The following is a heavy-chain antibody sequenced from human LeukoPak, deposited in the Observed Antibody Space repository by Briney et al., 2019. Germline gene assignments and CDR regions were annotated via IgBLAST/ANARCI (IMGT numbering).Heavy chain of an antibody. J-gene: IGHJ4*02. CDR2: INHSGST. V-gene: IGHV4-34*01. Sequence: SETLSLTCAVYGGSFSGYYWSWIRQPPGKGLEWIGEINHSGSTNYNPSLKSRVTISVDTSKNQFSLKLSSVTAADTAVYFCARGPPTDYYDSSGFYYIFDYWGQGTLVTVSS. CDR3: ARGPPTDYYDSSGFYYIFDY. CDR1: GGSFSGYY. D-gene: IGHD3-22*01.